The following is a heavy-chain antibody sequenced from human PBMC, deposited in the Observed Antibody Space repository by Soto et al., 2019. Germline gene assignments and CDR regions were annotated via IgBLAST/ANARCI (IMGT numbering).Heavy chain of an antibody. V-gene: IGHV3-30*18. J-gene: IGHJ4*02. CDR1: GFTFSSYG. Sequence: QVQLVESGGGVVQPGRSLRLSCAASGFTFSSYGMHWVRQAPGKGLEWVAVISYDGSNKYYADSVKGRFTISRDNSKNTLYLQMNSLTAEDTAVYNCAKEAWLGTLDYWGQGTLVTVSS. D-gene: IGHD6-19*01. CDR2: ISYDGSNK. CDR3: AKEAWLGTLDY.